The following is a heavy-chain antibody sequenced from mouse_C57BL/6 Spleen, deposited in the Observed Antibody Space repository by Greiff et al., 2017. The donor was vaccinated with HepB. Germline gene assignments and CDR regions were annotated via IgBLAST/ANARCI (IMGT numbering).Heavy chain of an antibody. D-gene: IGHD2-10*02. V-gene: IGHV7-1*01. CDR2: SRNKANDYTT. Sequence: EVQLMESGGGLVQSGRSLRLSCATSGFTFSDFYMEWVRQAPGKGLEWIAASRNKANDYTTEYSASVKGRFIVSRDTSQSILYHQMSALRAEDTVIYYCAREEYDSYAMDYWGQGTSVTVSS. CDR3: AREEYDSYAMDY. J-gene: IGHJ4*01. CDR1: GFTFSDFY.